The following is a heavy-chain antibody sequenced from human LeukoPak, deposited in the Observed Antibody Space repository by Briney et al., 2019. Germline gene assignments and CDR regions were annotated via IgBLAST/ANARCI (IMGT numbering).Heavy chain of an antibody. J-gene: IGHJ4*02. CDR3: ARRAYSSAPNRYRHFDS. CDR2: IYPGDSDT. V-gene: IGHV5-51*01. Sequence: GESLKISFKGSAYIFTTYWIGWVRPMPGKGLEWMGIIYPGDSDTRYSPSFEGQVTMSADKSINTAYLQWRSLKASDTARYYCARRAYSSAPNRYRHFDSWGQGTLVTVSS. CDR1: AYIFTTYW. D-gene: IGHD6-25*01.